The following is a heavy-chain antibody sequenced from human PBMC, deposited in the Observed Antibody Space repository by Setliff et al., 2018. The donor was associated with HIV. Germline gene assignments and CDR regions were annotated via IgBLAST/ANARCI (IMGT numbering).Heavy chain of an antibody. D-gene: IGHD3-10*01. Sequence: GESLKISCKASGYTFTIYWIGWVRQMPGKGLEWMGVIYPGDSDTRYSPSFQGQVTLSVDKSISTAYLQWSSLKASDTAMYYCVRHVSSSAVFDPWGQGTLVTVSS. CDR3: VRHVSSSAVFDP. J-gene: IGHJ5*02. CDR1: GYTFTIYW. V-gene: IGHV5-51*01. CDR2: IYPGDSDT.